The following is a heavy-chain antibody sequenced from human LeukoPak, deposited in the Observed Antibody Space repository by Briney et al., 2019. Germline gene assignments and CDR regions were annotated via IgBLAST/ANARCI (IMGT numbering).Heavy chain of an antibody. CDR1: GYSINSGYY. D-gene: IGHD3-10*01. Sequence: SETLSLTCAVSGYSINSGYYWGWIRQPPGKGLEWIGSIYHSGSTYYNPSLKSRVTISVDRSKNQFSLRLSSVTAADTAVYYCARVTYYYGSGSFYYYMDVWGKGTTVTVSS. CDR3: ARVTYYYGSGSFYYYMDV. V-gene: IGHV4-38-2*01. J-gene: IGHJ6*03. CDR2: IYHSGST.